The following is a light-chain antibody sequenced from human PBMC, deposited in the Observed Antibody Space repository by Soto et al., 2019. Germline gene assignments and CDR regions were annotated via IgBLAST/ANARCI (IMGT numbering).Light chain of an antibody. CDR3: QQFNSYPPSYT. CDR2: DAS. J-gene: IGKJ3*01. CDR1: QGISSA. V-gene: IGKV1-13*02. Sequence: AIQLTQSPSSLSASVGDRVTITCRASQGISSALAWYQQKPGKAPKLMSYDASSLESGGPLRFSGSGSGTDFTLTISSLQLEDFATYYCQQFNSYPPSYTFGPVTKVDIK.